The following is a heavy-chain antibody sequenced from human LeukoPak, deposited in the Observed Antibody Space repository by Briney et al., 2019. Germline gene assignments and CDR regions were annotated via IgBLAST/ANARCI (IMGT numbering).Heavy chain of an antibody. Sequence: GGSLRLSCAASGFTFSSYAMHWVREAPGKGLEWVADMSYDGSNKYYADSVKGRFTISGDNSKNTLYLQMNSLRAEDTAVYYCAREGGGIVAFDIWGQGTMVTVSS. V-gene: IGHV3-30-3*01. CDR2: MSYDGSNK. J-gene: IGHJ3*02. D-gene: IGHD3-16*01. CDR1: GFTFSSYA. CDR3: AREGGGIVAFDI.